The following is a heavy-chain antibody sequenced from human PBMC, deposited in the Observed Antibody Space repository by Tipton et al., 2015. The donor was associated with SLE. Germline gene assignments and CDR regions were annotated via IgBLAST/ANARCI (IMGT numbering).Heavy chain of an antibody. CDR3: ARHLSKGMIVGY. D-gene: IGHD1-26*01. CDR2: IYYSGST. V-gene: IGHV4-59*08. CDR1: GGSISSYY. Sequence: TLSLTCTVSGGSISSYYWSWIRQPPGKGLEWIGYIYYSGSTNYNPSLKSRVTISVDTSKNQFSLKLSSVTAADTAVYYCARHLSKGMIVGYWGQGTLVTVSS. J-gene: IGHJ4*02.